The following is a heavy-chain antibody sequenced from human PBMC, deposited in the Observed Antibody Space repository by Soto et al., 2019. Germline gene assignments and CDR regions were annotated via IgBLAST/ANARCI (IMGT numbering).Heavy chain of an antibody. D-gene: IGHD2-21*01. CDR3: AREGGAFDY. CDR2: INNDGSST. Sequence: EVQLVESGGGLVQPGGTLRLSCAASGCTFSSYWMHWVRQARGTGLVWVSRINNDGSSTTYADSVKGRFTISRDNGKNTLSLQMNSLRDEDTAVYYCAREGGAFDYWGQGTLVTVSS. V-gene: IGHV3-74*01. CDR1: GCTFSSYW. J-gene: IGHJ4*02.